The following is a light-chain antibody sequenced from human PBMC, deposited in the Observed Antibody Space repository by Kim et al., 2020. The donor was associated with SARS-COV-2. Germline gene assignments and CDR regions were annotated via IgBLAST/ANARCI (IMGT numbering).Light chain of an antibody. V-gene: IGKV3-15*01. CDR1: QSVSSN. CDR2: GAS. Sequence: EKVMTQSPATLSESPGERVTLSCRASQSVSSNLAWYQQKPGQAPRCLIYGASTRATGIPARFSGSGSGTEFTLTISSLQSEDFAVYYCQQYNNWPLNFGEGPKVDIK. J-gene: IGKJ4*01. CDR3: QQYNNWPLN.